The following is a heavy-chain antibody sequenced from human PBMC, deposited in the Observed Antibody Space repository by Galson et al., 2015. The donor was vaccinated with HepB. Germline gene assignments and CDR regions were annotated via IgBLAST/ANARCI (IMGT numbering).Heavy chain of an antibody. CDR2: IYPGDSDT. Sequence: QSGAEVKKPGESLKISCKGSGYSFTNYWFGWVRQMPGKGLEWMGIIYPGDSDTRYSPSFEGQVTISADESISTAYLQWSGLKASDTAIYYCARLGYCGGGSCYQRGYFDSWGQGTLVIVSS. V-gene: IGHV5-51*01. D-gene: IGHD2-15*01. J-gene: IGHJ4*02. CDR3: ARLGYCGGGSCYQRGYFDS. CDR1: GYSFTNYW.